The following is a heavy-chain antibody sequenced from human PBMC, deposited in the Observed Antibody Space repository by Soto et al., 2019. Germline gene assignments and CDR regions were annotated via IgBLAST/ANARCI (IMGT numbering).Heavy chain of an antibody. Sequence: XSVKVSCNASGYTFTGYYMHLVRQAPGQGLEWMGWINPNSGGTNYAQKFQGWVTMTRDTSISTAYMELSRLRAEDTAVYYCATSRAYCGGDCYVYWGQGTLVTVSS. CDR2: INPNSGGT. J-gene: IGHJ4*02. D-gene: IGHD2-21*01. CDR3: ATSRAYCGGDCYVY. CDR1: GYTFTGYY. V-gene: IGHV1-2*04.